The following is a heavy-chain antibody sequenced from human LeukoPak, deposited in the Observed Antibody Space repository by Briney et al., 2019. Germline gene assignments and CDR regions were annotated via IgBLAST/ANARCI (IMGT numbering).Heavy chain of an antibody. CDR3: ARDLSFGSLDF. CDR2: MWYDGSRE. J-gene: IGHJ4*02. Sequence: GGSLRLSSAASGFILSSHGMHWVRQAPGKGLEWVAGMWYDGSREDYADSVKGRFTISRDMSKNTLNLQMNSLRVEDTAMFYCARDLSFGSLDFRGQGTLVTVSS. CDR1: GFILSSHG. D-gene: IGHD1-26*01. V-gene: IGHV3-33*01.